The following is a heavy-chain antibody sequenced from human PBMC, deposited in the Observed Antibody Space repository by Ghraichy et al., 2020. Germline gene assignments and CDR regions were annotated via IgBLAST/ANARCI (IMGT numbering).Heavy chain of an antibody. Sequence: GESLNISCAASGFTFSSYGMHWVRQAPGKGLEWVAVISYDGSDKYYADSVKGRFTISRDNSKKTLFLQMNSLRAEDTAVYYCAKDWPASPQIDYWGQGTLVTVSS. V-gene: IGHV3-30*18. CDR2: ISYDGSDK. J-gene: IGHJ4*02. CDR3: AKDWPASPQIDY. CDR1: GFTFSSYG.